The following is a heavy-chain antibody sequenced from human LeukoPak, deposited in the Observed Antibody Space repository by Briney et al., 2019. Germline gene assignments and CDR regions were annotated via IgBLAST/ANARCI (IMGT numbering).Heavy chain of an antibody. CDR3: ARGVTTFFPAY. J-gene: IGHJ4*02. CDR2: MNPNSGNT. Sequence: ASVKVSCKASGYTFTSYDFNWWRQATGQGLEWMGWMNPNSGNTGYAQKFQGRVTMTRNTSISTAYMELSSLRSEDTAVYYCARGVTTFFPAYWGQGTLVTVSS. D-gene: IGHD4-11*01. CDR1: GYTFTSYD. V-gene: IGHV1-8*01.